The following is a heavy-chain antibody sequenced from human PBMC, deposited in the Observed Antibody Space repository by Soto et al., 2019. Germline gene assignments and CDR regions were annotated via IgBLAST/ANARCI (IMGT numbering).Heavy chain of an antibody. D-gene: IGHD3-22*01. J-gene: IGHJ6*02. V-gene: IGHV3-33*01. CDR2: IWYDGSNK. CDR1: GFTFSSYG. Sequence: SLRLSCAASGFTFSSYGMHWVRQAPGKGLEWVAVIWYDGSNKYYADSVKGRFTISRDNSKNTLYLQMNSLRAEDTAVYYCARDRVTGTMVVYGMDIWGQGTMVTVSS. CDR3: ARDRVTGTMVVYGMDI.